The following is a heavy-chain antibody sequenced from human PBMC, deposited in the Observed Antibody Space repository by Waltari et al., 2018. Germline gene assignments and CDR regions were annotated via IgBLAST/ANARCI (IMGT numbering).Heavy chain of an antibody. CDR2: INPNSGDP. Sequence: QVQLVQSGAEVKKPGASVKVSCKASGYTFTDFFIHWVRQAPGQGLEWMGRINPNSGDPSYAQRFQGRVIMTGDTSINTAYMEFAGLRSDDTAIYYCARSGGGTTTFGVAEWGQGSLVTVSS. V-gene: IGHV1-2*06. D-gene: IGHD3-3*01. CDR1: GYTFTDFF. J-gene: IGHJ4*02. CDR3: ARSGGGTTTFGVAE.